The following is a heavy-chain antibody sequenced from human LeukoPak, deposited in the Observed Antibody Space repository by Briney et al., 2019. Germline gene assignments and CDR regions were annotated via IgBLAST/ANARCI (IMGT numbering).Heavy chain of an antibody. D-gene: IGHD3-22*01. CDR1: GFTFDDYA. CDR3: AKGGITMKF. V-gene: IGHV3-9*01. Sequence: GRSLRLSCAASGFTFDDYAMHWVRQAPGKGLEWVSGISWNSGSIGYADSVKGRFTISRDNAKNSLYLQMNSLRAEDTAVYYCAKGGITMKFRGQGTLVTVSS. J-gene: IGHJ4*02. CDR2: ISWNSGSI.